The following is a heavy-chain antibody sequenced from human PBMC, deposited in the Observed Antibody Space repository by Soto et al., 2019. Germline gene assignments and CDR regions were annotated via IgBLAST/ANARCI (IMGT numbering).Heavy chain of an antibody. V-gene: IGHV1-2*02. J-gene: IGHJ4*02. CDR3: ARDHSLFYYDSSGYLN. D-gene: IGHD3-22*01. CDR2: INPNSGGT. CDR1: GYTFTGYY. Sequence: ASVKVSCKASGYTFTGYYMHWVRQAPGQGLEWMGWINPNSGGTNYAQKLQGRVTMTRDTSISTAYMELSRLRSDDTAVYYCARDHSLFYYDSSGYLNWGQGTLVTGSS.